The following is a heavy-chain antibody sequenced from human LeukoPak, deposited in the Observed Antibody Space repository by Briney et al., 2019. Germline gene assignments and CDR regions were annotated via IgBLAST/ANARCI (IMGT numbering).Heavy chain of an antibody. CDR2: IFYRGST. V-gene: IGHV4-59*02. CDR3: ASGNYYRSGRLDY. CDR1: GGSVDSNY. D-gene: IGHD3-10*01. Sequence: SETLSLTCTVSGGSVDSNYWSWVRQPPGKGLEWVGYIFYRGSTNFNPSLKSRLTMSVDKSQNQFSLNLRSVTAADTAVYYCASGNYYRSGRLDYWGQGILVTVSS. J-gene: IGHJ4*02.